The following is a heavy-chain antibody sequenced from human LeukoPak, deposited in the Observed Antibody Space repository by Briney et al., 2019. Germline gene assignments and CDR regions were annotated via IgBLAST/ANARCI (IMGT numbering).Heavy chain of an antibody. V-gene: IGHV4-39*01. D-gene: IGHD3-22*01. J-gene: IGHJ4*02. CDR3: ARSYYDYREIDY. CDR2: ISYSGRT. Sequence: PSETLSLTCSVSGDSISTSRYYWGWIRQTPGKGLEWLGSISYSGRTFHNPSLKSRVTISVDTSNNQFSLNLYSVTAADTAVFYCARSYYDYREIDYWGQGTLVTVSS. CDR1: GDSISTSRYY.